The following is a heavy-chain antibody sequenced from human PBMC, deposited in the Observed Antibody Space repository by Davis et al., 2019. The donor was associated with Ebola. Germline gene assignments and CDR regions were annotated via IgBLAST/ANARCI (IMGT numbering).Heavy chain of an antibody. CDR2: ISYDGSNK. V-gene: IGHV3-30*18. J-gene: IGHJ6*02. CDR1: GFTFSSYG. D-gene: IGHD1-1*01. Sequence: GGSLRLSCAASGFTFSSYGMHWVRQAPGKGLEWVAVISYDGSNKYYADSVKGRFTSSRDNSKNTLYLQMNSLRAEDTAVYYCAKAILSWNDPYYYYGMDVWGQGTTVTVSS. CDR3: AKAILSWNDPYYYYGMDV.